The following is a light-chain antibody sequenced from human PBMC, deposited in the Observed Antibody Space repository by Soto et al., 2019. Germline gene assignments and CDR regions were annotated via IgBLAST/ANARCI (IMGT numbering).Light chain of an antibody. CDR3: SSYAGSSTYV. Sequence: QSALTQPASVSGSPGQSITISYTGTSSDVGSYNLVSWYQQHPGKAPKLMIYEGSKRPSGVSNRFSGSKSGNTASLTISGLQAEDEADYYCSSYAGSSTYVFGTGTKVTVL. CDR1: SSDVGSYNL. V-gene: IGLV2-23*01. J-gene: IGLJ1*01. CDR2: EGS.